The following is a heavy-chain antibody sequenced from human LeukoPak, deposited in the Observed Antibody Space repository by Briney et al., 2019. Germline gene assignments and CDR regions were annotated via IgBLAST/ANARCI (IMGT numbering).Heavy chain of an antibody. J-gene: IGHJ4*02. CDR3: AKGDYNNFDY. V-gene: IGHV3-23*01. CDR2: ISTSGGGT. D-gene: IGHD4-11*01. Sequence: GGSLRLSCEASGFTFSSYAMSWVRQAPGKGLEWVSTISTSGGGTYYANSVKGRFTISRDNSQSTLDLQMNSLRAEDTALYYCAKGDYNNFDYWGRGALVTVSS. CDR1: GFTFSSYA.